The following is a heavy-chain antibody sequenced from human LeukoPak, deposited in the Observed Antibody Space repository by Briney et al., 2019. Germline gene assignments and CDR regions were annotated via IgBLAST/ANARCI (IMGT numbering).Heavy chain of an antibody. V-gene: IGHV4-34*01. CDR1: GESFSGYY. Sequence: PSETLSLTCAVYGESFSGYYWSWIRQPPGKGLEWIGEINHSGSTNHNPSLKSRVTISVDTSKNQFSLKLSSVTAADTAVYYCARAPTDYDFWSGYYTRHYYYMDVWGKGTTVTVSS. J-gene: IGHJ6*03. D-gene: IGHD3-3*01. CDR2: INHSGST. CDR3: ARAPTDYDFWSGYYTRHYYYMDV.